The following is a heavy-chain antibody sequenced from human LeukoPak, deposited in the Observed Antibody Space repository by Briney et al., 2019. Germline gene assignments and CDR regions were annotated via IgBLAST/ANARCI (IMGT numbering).Heavy chain of an antibody. J-gene: IGHJ2*01. CDR3: AREDDSSGYYWYFDL. CDR2: ISYDGSNK. V-gene: IGHV3-30*03. CDR1: GFTFSSYG. D-gene: IGHD3-22*01. Sequence: GGSLRLSCAASGFTFSSYGMHWVRQAPGKGLEWVAVISYDGSNKYYADSVKGRFTISGDNSKNTLYLQMNSLRAEDTAVYYCAREDDSSGYYWYFDLWGRGTLVTVSS.